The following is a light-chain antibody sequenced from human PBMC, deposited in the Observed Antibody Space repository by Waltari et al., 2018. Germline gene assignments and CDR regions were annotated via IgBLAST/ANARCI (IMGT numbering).Light chain of an antibody. CDR2: WAS. V-gene: IGKV4-1*01. CDR1: QSVVYSSNNMNS. Sequence: DIVMTQSPDSLAVSLGARATIHSKSIQSVVYSSNNMNSLAWYQPKPGQPPKFLIHWASTRESGVPDRFSGSGSGTDFTLTISSLQAEDVAVYYCQQFYSTPLTFGGGTKVEIK. J-gene: IGKJ4*01. CDR3: QQFYSTPLT.